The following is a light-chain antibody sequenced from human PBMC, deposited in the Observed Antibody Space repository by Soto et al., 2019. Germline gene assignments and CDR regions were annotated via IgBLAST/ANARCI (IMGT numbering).Light chain of an antibody. J-gene: IGKJ1*01. CDR1: QSISSW. V-gene: IGKV1-5*01. CDR2: DAS. Sequence: EIQMPQYTSTVSASLGDRFTITCLASQSISSWLAWYQQKPGKAPKLLIYDASSLESGVPSRFSGSGSGTDFTLTISSLQPEDFATYYCQQSYSTSRTCGQG. CDR3: QQSYSTSRT.